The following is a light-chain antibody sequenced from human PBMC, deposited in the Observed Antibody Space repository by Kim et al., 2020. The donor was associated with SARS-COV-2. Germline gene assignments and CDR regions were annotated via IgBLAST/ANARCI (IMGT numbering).Light chain of an antibody. CDR1: QSVSSNS. J-gene: IGKJ2*01. CDR3: QQSGRSPQT. Sequence: PGARATLSCRASQSVSSNSLAWYQQKPGQAPRLLIYGSSTMATGIPDRVSGSGYGTDFTLTISRLEPDDFAVYYCQQSGRSPQTFGHGTKLE. V-gene: IGKV3-20*01. CDR2: GSS.